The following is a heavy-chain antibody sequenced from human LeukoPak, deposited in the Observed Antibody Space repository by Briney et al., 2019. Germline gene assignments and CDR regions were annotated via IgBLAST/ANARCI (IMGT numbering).Heavy chain of an antibody. J-gene: IGHJ4*02. CDR1: GFHFSAYD. Sequence: GGSLRLSCAASGFHFSAYDMHWVPQAPGEGLEWVAYFCHSGTISYADSVRGRFTTSRDNAKNSLHLQMNSLRADDTAVYYCAGYRDYPYWGQGTPVTVS. CDR2: FCHSGTI. CDR3: AGYRDYPY. V-gene: IGHV3-69-1*01. D-gene: IGHD4-17*01.